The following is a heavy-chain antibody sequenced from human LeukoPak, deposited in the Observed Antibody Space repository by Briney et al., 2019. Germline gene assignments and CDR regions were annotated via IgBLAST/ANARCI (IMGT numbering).Heavy chain of an antibody. V-gene: IGHV4-4*07. D-gene: IGHD6-13*01. J-gene: IGHJ4*02. Sequence: SDPLSLPCTVSGGSICSYYWRWIRQPAGKGLEWIGRIYTSGSTNYNPSLKGRVTMSVDTSKNQFSLKLSSVTAADTAVYYCARDGGVAAAGFDYWGQGTLVTVSS. CDR2: IYTSGST. CDR1: GGSICSYY. CDR3: ARDGGVAAAGFDY.